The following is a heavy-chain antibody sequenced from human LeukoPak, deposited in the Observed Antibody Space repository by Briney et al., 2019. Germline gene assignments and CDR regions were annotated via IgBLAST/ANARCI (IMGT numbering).Heavy chain of an antibody. J-gene: IGHJ4*02. D-gene: IGHD4-23*01. CDR2: INPSGGST. V-gene: IGHV1-46*01. CDR3: ARTYGGNSDLDY. CDR1: GYTFTSFG. Sequence: ASVKVSCTASGYTFTSFGLIWVRQAPGQGLEWMGIINPSGGSTSYAQKFQGRVTMTRDTSTSTVYMELSSLRSEDTAVYHCARTYGGNSDLDYWGQGTLVTVSS.